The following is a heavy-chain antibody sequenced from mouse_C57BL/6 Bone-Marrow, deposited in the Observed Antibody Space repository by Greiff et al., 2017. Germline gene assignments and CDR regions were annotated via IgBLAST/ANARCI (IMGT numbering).Heavy chain of an antibody. CDR2: IDPSDSST. CDR3: AREDYYAMDY. Sequence: VQLQQPGAELVKPGASVKLSCKASGYTFTSYWMQWVKQRPGQGLEWIGEIDPSDSSTNYNQKFKGKATLTVDTSSSTAYMQLSSLTSEDSAVYYCAREDYYAMDYWGQGTSVTVSS. J-gene: IGHJ4*01. V-gene: IGHV1-50*01. CDR1: GYTFTSYW.